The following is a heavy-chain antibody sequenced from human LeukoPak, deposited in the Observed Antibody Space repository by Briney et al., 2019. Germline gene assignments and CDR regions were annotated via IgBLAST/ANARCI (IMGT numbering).Heavy chain of an antibody. D-gene: IGHD3-10*01. CDR3: AKDKVVRGVKGYFDY. CDR1: GFTFSSYG. V-gene: IGHV3-30*02. CDR2: IWYDGSNK. Sequence: GGSLRLSCAASGFTFSSYGMHWVRQAPGKGLEWVAVIWYDGSNKYYADSVKGRFTISRDNSKNTLYLQMNSLRAEDTAVYYCAKDKVVRGVKGYFDYWGQGTLVTVSS. J-gene: IGHJ4*02.